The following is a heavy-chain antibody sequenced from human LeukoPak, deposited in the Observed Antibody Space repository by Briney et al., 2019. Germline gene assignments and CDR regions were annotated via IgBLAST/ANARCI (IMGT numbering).Heavy chain of an antibody. CDR2: MNPNSGNT. D-gene: IGHD1-14*01. CDR3: ARSPIRRKGSWFDP. Sequence: GASVKVSCKASGYTFTSYDINWVRQATGQGLEWMGWMNPNSGNTGYAQKFQGRVTMTKNTSISTAYMELSSLRSEDTAVYYCARSPIRRKGSWFDPWGQGTLVTVSS. J-gene: IGHJ5*02. V-gene: IGHV1-8*01. CDR1: GYTFTSYD.